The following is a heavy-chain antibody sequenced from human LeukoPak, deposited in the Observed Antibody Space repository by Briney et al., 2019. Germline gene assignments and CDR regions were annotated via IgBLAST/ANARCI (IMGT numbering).Heavy chain of an antibody. CDR3: ARDPNSRRWFDY. J-gene: IGHJ4*02. V-gene: IGHV3-30-3*01. CDR1: GFYA. D-gene: IGHD6-13*01. CDR2: ISYDGSNK. Sequence: QPGGSLRLSCAASGFYAMHWVRQAPGKGLEWVALISYDGSNKYYADSVKGRFTISRDNSKNTLYLQMNSLRAEDTAVYYCARDPNSRRWFDYWGQGTLVTVSS.